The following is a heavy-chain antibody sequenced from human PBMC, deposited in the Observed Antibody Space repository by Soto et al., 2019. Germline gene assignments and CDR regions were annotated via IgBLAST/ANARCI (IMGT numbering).Heavy chain of an antibody. CDR2: IIPIFGTA. V-gene: IGHV1-69*06. D-gene: IGHD6-13*01. J-gene: IGHJ6*02. CDR1: GGTFSSYA. CDR3: ARGFKWAAPGTDYYYGMDV. Sequence: SVKVSCKASGGTFSSYAISWVRQAPGQGLEWMGGIIPIFGTANYAQKFQGRVTITADKSTSTAYMELSSLRSEDTAVYYCARGFKWAAPGTDYYYGMDVWGQGTTVTVSS.